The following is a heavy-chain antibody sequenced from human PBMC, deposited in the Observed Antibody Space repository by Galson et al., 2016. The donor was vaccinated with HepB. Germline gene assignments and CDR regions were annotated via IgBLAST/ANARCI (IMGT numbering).Heavy chain of an antibody. CDR1: GYSFTSYN. D-gene: IGHD6-13*01. Sequence: SVKVSCKASGYSFTSYNIHWVRQAPGQGLEWMGWISAYNGNTNYAQKLQGRVTMTTDTSTSTAYMELRSLRSDDTAVYYCAGSIAAATLDHWGQGTQVTVSS. CDR3: AGSIAAATLDH. V-gene: IGHV1-18*04. CDR2: ISAYNGNT. J-gene: IGHJ4*02.